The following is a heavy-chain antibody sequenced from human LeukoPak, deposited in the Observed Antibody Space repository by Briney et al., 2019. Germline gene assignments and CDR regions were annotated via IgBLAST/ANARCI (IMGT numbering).Heavy chain of an antibody. D-gene: IGHD4-17*01. CDR1: GFTFSSYG. V-gene: IGHV3-23*01. CDR3: AKVFNGDYLYYYYYMDV. J-gene: IGHJ6*03. CDR2: ISGSGGST. Sequence: GGSLRLSCAAYGFTFSSYGMSWVRQAPGKGLEWVSAISGSGGSTYYADSVKGRFTISRDNSKNTLYLQMNSLRAEDTAVYYCAKVFNGDYLYYYYYMDVWGKGTTVTISS.